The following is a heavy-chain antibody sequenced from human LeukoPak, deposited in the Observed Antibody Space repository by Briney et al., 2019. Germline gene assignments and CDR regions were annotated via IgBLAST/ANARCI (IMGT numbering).Heavy chain of an antibody. J-gene: IGHJ4*02. V-gene: IGHV4-30-4*01. CDR2: IYYSGST. CDR3: ARGDYGLYFFDS. D-gene: IGHD4-17*01. Sequence: SETLSLTCTVSGGSISSGDYFWSWIRQPPGKGLEWIGYIYYSGSTYYNPSLKSRATISVDTSNNQFSLKLSSVTAADTAVYYCARGDYGLYFFDSWGRGTLVTVSS. CDR1: GGSISSGDYF.